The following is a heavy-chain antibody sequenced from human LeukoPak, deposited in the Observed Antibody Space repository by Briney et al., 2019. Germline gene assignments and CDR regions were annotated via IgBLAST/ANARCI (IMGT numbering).Heavy chain of an antibody. CDR1: GYIFTQYG. CDR3: ARRTGYNFYYMDV. D-gene: IGHD3/OR15-3a*01. J-gene: IGHJ6*03. CDR2: ISTYNGNA. V-gene: IGHV1-18*01. Sequence: ASVKVSCKASGYIFTQYGISWVRQAPGQGLEWMAWISTYNGNANYAQKFRGRVTMTTDTSTSTAYMELRSLSSVDTAVYYCARRTGYNFYYMDVWGQGTTVIVSS.